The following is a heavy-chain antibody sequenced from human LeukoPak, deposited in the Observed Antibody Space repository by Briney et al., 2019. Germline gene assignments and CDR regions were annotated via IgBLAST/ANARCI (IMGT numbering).Heavy chain of an antibody. J-gene: IGHJ4*02. CDR1: GYTFTSYG. D-gene: IGHD5-12*01. V-gene: IGHV1-18*04. CDR2: ISAYNGNT. CDR3: ARDLGYSGYDSVIDY. Sequence: ASVKVSCKASGYTFTSYGISWVRQAPGQGLEWMGWISAYNGNTNYAQKLQGRVTMTTDTSTSTAYMELRSLRSDDTAVYYCARDLGYSGYDSVIDYWGQGTLVTVPS.